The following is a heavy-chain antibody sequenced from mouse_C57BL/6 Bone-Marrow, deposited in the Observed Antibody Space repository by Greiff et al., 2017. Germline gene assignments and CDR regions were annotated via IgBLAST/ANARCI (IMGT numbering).Heavy chain of an antibody. CDR2: IYPRDGST. J-gene: IGHJ1*03. V-gene: IGHV1-85*01. CDR1: GYTFTRYD. CDR3: ARDYGSSYWYFEV. Sequence: VKLVESGPELVKPGASVKLSCKASGYTFTRYDINWVKQRPGQGLEWIGWIYPRDGSTKYNEKVKGKATLTVDTSSSTAYMELHSLTSEDSAVYFCARDYGSSYWYFEVWGTGTTVTVSS. D-gene: IGHD1-1*01.